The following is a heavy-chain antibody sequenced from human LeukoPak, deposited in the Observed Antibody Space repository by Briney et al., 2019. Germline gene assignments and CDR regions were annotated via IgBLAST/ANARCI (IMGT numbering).Heavy chain of an antibody. CDR1: GYTFTGYY. J-gene: IGHJ4*02. V-gene: IGHV1-2*02. Sequence: ASVKVSCKASGYTFTGYYMHWVRQAPGQGLEWMGWINPNSRGTNYAQKFQGRVTMTRGTSISTAYMELSRLRSDDTAVYYCATGIAVAGFDYWGQGTLVTVSS. CDR3: ATGIAVAGFDY. D-gene: IGHD6-19*01. CDR2: INPNSRGT.